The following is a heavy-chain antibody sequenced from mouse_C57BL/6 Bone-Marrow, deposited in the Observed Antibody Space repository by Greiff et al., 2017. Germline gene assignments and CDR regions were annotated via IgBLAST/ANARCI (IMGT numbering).Heavy chain of an antibody. CDR1: GYTFTGYW. V-gene: IGHV1-9*01. CDR2: ILPGSGST. CDR3: ACPTTVVAEYYAMDY. J-gene: IGHJ4*01. D-gene: IGHD1-1*01. Sequence: QVQLQQSGAELMKPGASVKLSCKATGYTFTGYWIEWVKQRPGHGLEWIGEILPGSGSTNYNEKFKGKATFTADTSSNTAYMKLSSLTTEDSAVYYCACPTTVVAEYYAMDYWGQGTSVTVSS.